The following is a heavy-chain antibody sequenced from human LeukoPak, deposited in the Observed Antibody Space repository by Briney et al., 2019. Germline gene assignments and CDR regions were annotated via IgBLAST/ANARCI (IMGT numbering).Heavy chain of an antibody. CDR2: IRPDASDT. J-gene: IGHJ4*02. CDR3: TSISLGANEDY. V-gene: IGHV3-7*03. D-gene: IGHD1-26*01. CDR1: GFTFRNNW. Sequence: GGSLRLSCAASGFTFRNNWMNWIRQTPGKGLEWVANIRPDASDTGYVDSVEGRFTISRDNAKNLLYLQMNSLRVDDTAVYYCTSISLGANEDYWGQGTRVTVSS.